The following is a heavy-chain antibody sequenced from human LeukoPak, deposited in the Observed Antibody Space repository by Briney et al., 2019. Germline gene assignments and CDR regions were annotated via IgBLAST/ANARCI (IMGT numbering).Heavy chain of an antibody. Sequence: ASVKVSCKASGYTFTSYAMNWVRQAPGQGLEWMGWINTNTGNPTYAQGFTGRFVFSLDTSDSTAYLQISSLKAEDAAVYYCAGGLGSSSWHYFDYWGQGTLVTVSS. CDR1: GYTFTSYA. CDR2: INTNTGNP. D-gene: IGHD6-13*01. CDR3: AGGLGSSSWHYFDY. J-gene: IGHJ4*02. V-gene: IGHV7-4-1*02.